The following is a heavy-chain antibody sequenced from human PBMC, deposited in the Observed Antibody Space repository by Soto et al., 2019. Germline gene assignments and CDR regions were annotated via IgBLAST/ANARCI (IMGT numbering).Heavy chain of an antibody. CDR3: ASARGYSGYGGLNY. J-gene: IGHJ4*02. D-gene: IGHD5-12*01. CDR1: GFTFNTYS. V-gene: IGHV3-48*01. CDR2: ISGSGSTI. Sequence: EVQLVDSGGGLVQPGGSLRLSCVASGFTFNTYSMNWVRQAPGKGLEWISYISGSGSTINYAGSVEGRFTISRDNAKNSLYLHMHSLRAEDTAIYYCASARGYSGYGGLNYWGQGTLVTVSS.